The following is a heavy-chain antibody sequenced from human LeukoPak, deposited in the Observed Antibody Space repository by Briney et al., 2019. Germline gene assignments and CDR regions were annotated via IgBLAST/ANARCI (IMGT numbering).Heavy chain of an antibody. CDR3: VRDGRSGSYYSEGYDY. Sequence: GGSLRLSCAASGFTFSSYSMTWVRQAPGKGLEWVSSISSSSSYIYYADSVKGRFTISRDNAKNSLYLQMNSLRAEDTAVYYCVRDGRSGSYYSEGYDYWGQGTLVTVSS. CDR2: ISSSSSYI. V-gene: IGHV3-21*01. J-gene: IGHJ4*02. D-gene: IGHD1-26*01. CDR1: GFTFSSYS.